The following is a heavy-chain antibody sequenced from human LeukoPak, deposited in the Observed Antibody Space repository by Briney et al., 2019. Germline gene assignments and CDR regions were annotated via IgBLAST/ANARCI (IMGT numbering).Heavy chain of an antibody. V-gene: IGHV3-66*02. D-gene: IGHD4-17*01. CDR2: IYSGGSI. Sequence: GGSLRLSCAASGFTVRSNYMTWVRQAPGGGLEWVSVIYSGGSIYYAGSAKGRFTISRDNSKNTVYLQMNRLRPEDTAVYYCARATGGNDAFDIWGQGTMVTVSS. CDR3: ARATGGNDAFDI. CDR1: GFTVRSNY. J-gene: IGHJ3*02.